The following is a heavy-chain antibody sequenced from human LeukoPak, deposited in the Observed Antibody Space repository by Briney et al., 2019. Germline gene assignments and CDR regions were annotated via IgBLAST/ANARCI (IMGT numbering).Heavy chain of an antibody. D-gene: IGHD1/OR15-1a*01. CDR1: GFTFDDYG. J-gene: IGHJ4*02. V-gene: IGHV3-23*01. CDR2: ISGSGGNT. Sequence: RAGGSLRLSCAASGFTFDDYGMSWVRQAPGKGLEWVSAISGSGGNTYYTDSVKGRFTISRDNSKNTLYLQMNSLRAEDTAVYYCAKLEHSWGQGTLVTVSS. CDR3: AKLEHS.